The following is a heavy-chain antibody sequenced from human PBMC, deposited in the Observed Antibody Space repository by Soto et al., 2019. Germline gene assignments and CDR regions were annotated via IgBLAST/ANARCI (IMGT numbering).Heavy chain of an antibody. Sequence: QVQLVQSGPEVKKPGASVKVSCKASGYIFSNYGIAWVRQAPGQGPEWMGWISGYNGNTNSVQKLQGRVTMTTDTSTTTAYMALRSLTSDDTAVYYCARGRYSSGGMDVWGQGTTVIVSS. J-gene: IGHJ6*02. CDR2: ISGYNGNT. V-gene: IGHV1-18*01. CDR1: GYIFSNYG. CDR3: ARGRYSSGGMDV. D-gene: IGHD3-9*01.